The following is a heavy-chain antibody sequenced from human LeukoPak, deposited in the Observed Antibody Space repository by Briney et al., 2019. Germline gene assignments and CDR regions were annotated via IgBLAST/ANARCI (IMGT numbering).Heavy chain of an antibody. Sequence: ASVKVSCKASGYTFTSYGISWVRQAPGQGLEWMGWISAYNGNTNYAQKLQGRVTMTTDTSTSTAYMELRSLRSDDTAVYYCARRYYDSSGYYSRLFDYWGQGTLVTVSS. J-gene: IGHJ4*02. CDR1: GYTFTSYG. D-gene: IGHD3-22*01. V-gene: IGHV1-18*01. CDR3: ARRYYDSSGYYSRLFDY. CDR2: ISAYNGNT.